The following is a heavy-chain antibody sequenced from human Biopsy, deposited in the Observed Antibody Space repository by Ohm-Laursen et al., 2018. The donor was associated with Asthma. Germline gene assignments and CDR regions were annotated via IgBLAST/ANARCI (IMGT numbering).Heavy chain of an antibody. Sequence: TQTLTLTCSFSGLSLSSSGANVNWIRQPPGKALEWLARIDWEEDKFYSTSLRTRLTISKGSSEDQVVPTMTNMGPVDTATYYCTRHNDYWGPGILVTVSS. V-gene: IGHV2-70*04. D-gene: IGHD1-14*01. CDR3: TRHNDY. CDR2: IDWEEDK. CDR1: GLSLSSSGAN. J-gene: IGHJ4*01.